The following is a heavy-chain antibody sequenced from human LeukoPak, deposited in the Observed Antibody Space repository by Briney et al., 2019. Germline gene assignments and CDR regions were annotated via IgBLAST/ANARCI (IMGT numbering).Heavy chain of an antibody. CDR2: ILYDGSNE. D-gene: IGHD1-26*01. CDR1: GFIFSSYG. J-gene: IGHJ4*02. Sequence: GRSLRLSCAASGFIFSSYGMHWVRQAPGKGLEWVAVILYDGSNEYYADSVKGRFTISRDNSKNTLYLQMNSLRAEDTAVYYCAKDRIVGAPRDYFDYWGQGTLVTVSS. V-gene: IGHV3-30*18. CDR3: AKDRIVGAPRDYFDY.